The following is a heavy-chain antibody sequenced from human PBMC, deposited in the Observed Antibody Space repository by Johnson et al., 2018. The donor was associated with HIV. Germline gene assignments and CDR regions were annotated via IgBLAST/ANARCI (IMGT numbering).Heavy chain of an antibody. Sequence: HVQLVESGGGVVQPGRSLRLSCAASGFSFGNYAMHWVRQAPGKGLEWVAFISYDGSNKYYADSVKGRFTISKDNSKNTLYLQVKSLRAEDTAVYYCARDTEYSSNWYAFDIWGQGTMVTVSS. V-gene: IGHV3-30-3*01. CDR2: ISYDGSNK. J-gene: IGHJ3*02. CDR1: GFSFGNYA. D-gene: IGHD6-13*01. CDR3: ARDTEYSSNWYAFDI.